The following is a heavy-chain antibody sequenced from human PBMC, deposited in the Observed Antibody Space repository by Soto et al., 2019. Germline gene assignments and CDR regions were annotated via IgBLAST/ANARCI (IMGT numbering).Heavy chain of an antibody. CDR3: AHGGVGVWGDGYGCFDS. J-gene: IGHJ5*01. V-gene: IGHV2-5*02. CDR2: IYWDDDK. Sequence: QITLKESGPTLVKPTQTLTLTCTFSGFSLSTSGVGVGWIRQPPGKALEGLALIYWDDDKRYSPSLKSRITSNKSNTTNHVDLTITNMDAVATAPCYCAHGGVGVWGDGYGCFDSWGQGALVTVSS. D-gene: IGHD2-15*01. CDR1: GFSLSTSGVG.